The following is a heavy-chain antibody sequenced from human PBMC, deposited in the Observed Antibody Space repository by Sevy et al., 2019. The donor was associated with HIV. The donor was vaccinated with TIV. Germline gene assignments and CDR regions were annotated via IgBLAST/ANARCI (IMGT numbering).Heavy chain of an antibody. Sequence: GGSLRLSCTASGFAFYDYSMSWIRQAPGKGLEWVATLSFGCGKINYANSVKGRFTISRDNSKNSFYLQMDNLRVEDTALYYCAREGCTRPHDYWGQGTRVTVSS. J-gene: IGHJ4*02. CDR2: LSFGCGKI. CDR1: GFAFYDYS. D-gene: IGHD2-8*01. CDR3: AREGCTRPHDY. V-gene: IGHV3-23*01.